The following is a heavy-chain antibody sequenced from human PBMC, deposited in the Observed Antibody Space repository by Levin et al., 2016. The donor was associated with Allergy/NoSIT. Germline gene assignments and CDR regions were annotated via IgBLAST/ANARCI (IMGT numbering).Heavy chain of an antibody. CDR2: VIPIIDMS. CDR1: GEALTDYT. D-gene: IGHD6-6*01. CDR3: AVEYTSSFFGYYFNS. J-gene: IGHJ4*02. V-gene: IGHV1-69*02. Sequence: SVKVSCKASGEALTDYTIAWLRQAPGQGLEWMGRVIPIIDMSDYAQSLQGRVTITADKSTNTVYMHLTSLRSEDTAVYYCAVEYTSSFFGYYFNSWGQGTLVTVSS.